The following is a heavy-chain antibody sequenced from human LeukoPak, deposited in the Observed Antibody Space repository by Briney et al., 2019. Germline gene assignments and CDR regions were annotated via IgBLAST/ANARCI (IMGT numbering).Heavy chain of an antibody. V-gene: IGHV3-7*01. J-gene: IGHJ4*02. D-gene: IGHD3-22*01. Sequence: GGSLRLSCAASGFAFSDFWMSWVRQAPGKGLEWVANIRQDGSDKYYVASVRGRFTISRDNAKNSLYLQMNSLTAEDTAVYYCATSHDSSGNDWGQGTLVTVSS. CDR2: IRQDGSDK. CDR1: GFAFSDFW. CDR3: ATSHDSSGND.